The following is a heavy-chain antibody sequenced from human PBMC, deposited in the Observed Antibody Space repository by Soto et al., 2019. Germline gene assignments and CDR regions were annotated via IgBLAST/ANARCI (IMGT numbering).Heavy chain of an antibody. CDR1: GFNFNSYT. Sequence: PGGSLRLSCAASGFNFNSYTINWVRRAPGKRLEWLSSISSSGYIFSTDSVRGRFTISRDNAKNSVYLQMNSLRAEDTAVYFCARDCSGGSCYPGMDVWGQGTTVTVSS. D-gene: IGHD2-15*01. CDR3: ARDCSGGSCYPGMDV. V-gene: IGHV3-21*01. CDR2: ISSSGYI. J-gene: IGHJ6*02.